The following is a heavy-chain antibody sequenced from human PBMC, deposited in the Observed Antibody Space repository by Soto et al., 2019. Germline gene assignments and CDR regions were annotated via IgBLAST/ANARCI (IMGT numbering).Heavy chain of an antibody. CDR2: INAGNGNT. Sequence: QVQLVQSGAEVKKPGASVKVSCKASGYTFTSYAMHWVRQAPGQRLEWMGWINAGNGNTKYSQKFQGRVTITRDTSASKAYMELSSLRSEDTAVYYCARDFNYDYVWGSYRYEAGFDYWGQGTLVTVSS. CDR1: GYTFTSYA. D-gene: IGHD3-16*02. CDR3: ARDFNYDYVWGSYRYEAGFDY. V-gene: IGHV1-3*01. J-gene: IGHJ4*02.